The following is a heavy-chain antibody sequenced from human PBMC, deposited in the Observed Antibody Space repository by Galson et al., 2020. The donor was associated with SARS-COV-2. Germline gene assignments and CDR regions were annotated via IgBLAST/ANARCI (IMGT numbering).Heavy chain of an antibody. CDR3: ARRKYYNYYMDV. V-gene: IGHV4-39*01. J-gene: IGHJ6*03. CDR2: ISYSGST. Sequence: SETLSLTCTVSGGSISTSSDYWGWICQPPGKGLEWIATISYSGSTYYNPSLKSRVVISVDKSKNQFSLRMSSVTAADTAVYYCARRKYYNYYMDVWGKGTAVIISS. CDR1: GGSISTSSDY.